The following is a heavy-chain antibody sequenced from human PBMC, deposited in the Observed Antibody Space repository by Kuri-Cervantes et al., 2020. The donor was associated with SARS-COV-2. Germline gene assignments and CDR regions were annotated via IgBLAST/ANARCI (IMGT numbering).Heavy chain of an antibody. D-gene: IGHD3-3*01. CDR1: GGSISFYY. V-gene: IGHV4-4*07. J-gene: IGHJ5*02. CDR2: IYHSGST. Sequence: SETLSLTCTVSGGSISFYYWSWIRQPAGKGLEWIGSIYHSGSTYYNPSLKSRVTISVDTSKNQFSLKLSSVTAADTAVYYCARLYDFWSGSQAGWFDPWGQGTLVTVSS. CDR3: ARLYDFWSGSQAGWFDP.